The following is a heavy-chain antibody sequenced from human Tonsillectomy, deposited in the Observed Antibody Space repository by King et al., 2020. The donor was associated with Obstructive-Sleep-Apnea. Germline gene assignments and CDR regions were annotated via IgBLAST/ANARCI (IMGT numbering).Heavy chain of an antibody. Sequence: VQLVESGGGVVQPGGSLRLSCAASGFTFSSYGMHWVRQAPGKGLEWVAFIRYDGSNKYYADSVKGRFTISRDNSKNTLYLQMNSLRAEDTAVYYCANGGQWPQKFDFDYWGQGTLVTVSS. CDR2: IRYDGSNK. CDR3: ANGGQWPQKFDFDY. CDR1: GFTFSSYG. D-gene: IGHD6-19*01. J-gene: IGHJ4*02. V-gene: IGHV3-30*02.